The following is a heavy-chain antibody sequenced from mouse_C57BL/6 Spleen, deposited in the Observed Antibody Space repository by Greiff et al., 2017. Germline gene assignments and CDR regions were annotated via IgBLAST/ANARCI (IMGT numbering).Heavy chain of an antibody. CDR3: ERGELCDD. CDR2: IRSKSNNYAT. V-gene: IGHV10-1*01. CDR1: GFSFNTYA. J-gene: IGHJ2*01. Sequence: EVKLMESGGGLVQPTGSLTLSCAASGFSFNTYAMNWVRQAPGKGLEWVARIRSKSNNYATYYADSVKDRFTISRDDLERMLYMQMNNLKTEDTAMYYCERGELCDDWGQGTTLTVSS.